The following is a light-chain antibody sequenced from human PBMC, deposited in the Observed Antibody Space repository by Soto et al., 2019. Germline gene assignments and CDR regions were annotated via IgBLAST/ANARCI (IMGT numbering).Light chain of an antibody. Sequence: IQMTQSPSTLSASLGDRVTITCGASQSISSWLAWYQQKPGKAPNLLIYKASSLESGVPSRFSGSGSGTEGTLTISSLKHDDVATYYCQQYNSYSRTFGQGTKVDIK. CDR1: QSISSW. V-gene: IGKV1-5*03. J-gene: IGKJ1*01. CDR2: KAS. CDR3: QQYNSYSRT.